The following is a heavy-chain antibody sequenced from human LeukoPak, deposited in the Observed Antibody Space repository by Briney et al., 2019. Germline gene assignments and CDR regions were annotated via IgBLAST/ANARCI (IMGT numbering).Heavy chain of an antibody. Sequence: SVKVSCKASGYTFTGYYMHWVRQTPGQGLEWMGGITPIFGTANYAQKFQGRVTITAVESMSTAYMELSSLRSEDTAVYYCARGWLAETTVVTPYNYWGQGTLVTVSS. CDR3: ARGWLAETTVVTPYNY. J-gene: IGHJ4*02. CDR2: ITPIFGTA. V-gene: IGHV1-69*13. D-gene: IGHD4-23*01. CDR1: GYTFTGYY.